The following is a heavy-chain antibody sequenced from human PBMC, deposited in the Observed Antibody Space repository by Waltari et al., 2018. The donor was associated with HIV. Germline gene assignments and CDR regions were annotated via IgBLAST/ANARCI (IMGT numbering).Heavy chain of an antibody. V-gene: IGHV4-39*07. D-gene: IGHD6-19*01. CDR3: AKSRGAVALNYFDY. J-gene: IGHJ4*02. CDR2: IYYSGST. CDR1: GGSISSSSYY. Sequence: QLQLQESGPGLVKPSETLSLTCTVPGGSISSSSYYWGWIRPPPGKGLEWIGSIYYSGSTYYNPSLKSRVTISVDTSKNQFSLKLSSVTAADTAVYYCAKSRGAVALNYFDYWGQGTLVTVSS.